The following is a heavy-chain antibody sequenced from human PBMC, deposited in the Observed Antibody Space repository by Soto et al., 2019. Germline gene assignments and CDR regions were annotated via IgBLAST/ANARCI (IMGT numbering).Heavy chain of an antibody. J-gene: IGHJ6*01. Sequence: QVQLVQSGAEVKKPGASVKVSCKASGYTFTSYDINGVRQATGQGLEWMGWMNPNSGNTGYVQKCQGRVPMTRNSPIRTDYMELSSLRAEETAVYFGARERRGMDVWGQGTTVTVSS. V-gene: IGHV1-8*01. CDR1: GYTFTSYD. CDR2: MNPNSGNT. CDR3: ARERRGMDV.